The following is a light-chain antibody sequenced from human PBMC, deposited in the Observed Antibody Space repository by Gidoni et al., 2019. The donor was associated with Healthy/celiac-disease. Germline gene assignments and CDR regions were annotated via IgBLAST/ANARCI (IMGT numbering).Light chain of an antibody. J-gene: IGKJ1*01. CDR2: GAS. V-gene: IGKV3-20*01. CDR3: QQSGSSRT. Sequence: EIVLTQSPGTLSLSPGERATLSCMASQSVSSSYLAWYQQKPGQAPRLLIYGASSRATGIPDRFSGSVSGTDFTLTISRLEPEDFAVYFCQQSGSSRTFGQGTKVEIK. CDR1: QSVSSSY.